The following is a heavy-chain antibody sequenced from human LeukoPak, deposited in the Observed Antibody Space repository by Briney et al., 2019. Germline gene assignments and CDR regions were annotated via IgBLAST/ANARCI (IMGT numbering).Heavy chain of an antibody. CDR3: AKDLGLLGYCSSTSCGVDY. CDR2: ISGSGGST. CDR1: GFTFSSYA. J-gene: IGHJ4*02. Sequence: GGSLRLSCAASGFTFSSYAMSWVRQVPGKGLEWVSLISGSGGSTYYADSVKGRFTISRDNSKNTLYLQMNSLRAEDTAVYYCAKDLGLLGYCSSTSCGVDYWGQGTLVTVSS. D-gene: IGHD2-2*01. V-gene: IGHV3-23*01.